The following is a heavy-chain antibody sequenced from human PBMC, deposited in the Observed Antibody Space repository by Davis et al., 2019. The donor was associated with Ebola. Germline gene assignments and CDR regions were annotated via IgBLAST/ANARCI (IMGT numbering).Heavy chain of an antibody. V-gene: IGHV4-59*08. Sequence: SETLSLTCTVSGGSISSYYWSWIRQPPGKGLEWIGYIYYSGSTNYNPSLKSRVTISVDTSKNQFSLKLSSVTAADTAVYYCARTTVVAPKFDYWGLGTLVTVSS. D-gene: IGHD4-23*01. CDR1: GGSISSYY. CDR3: ARTTVVAPKFDY. CDR2: IYYSGST. J-gene: IGHJ4*02.